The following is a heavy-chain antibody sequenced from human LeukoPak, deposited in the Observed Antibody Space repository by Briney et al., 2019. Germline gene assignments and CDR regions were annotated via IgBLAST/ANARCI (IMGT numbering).Heavy chain of an antibody. Sequence: GESLQISCQGSGSIFTSYWIGWVRRLPGKGLEWMGIIYPGDSDTRYSPSFQGLVTISADKSISTAYLQWSSLKASDTAMYYCAKYRDHYYYYGMDVWGQGTTVTVSS. J-gene: IGHJ6*02. CDR2: IYPGDSDT. CDR3: AKYRDHYYYYGMDV. D-gene: IGHD1-14*01. V-gene: IGHV5-51*01. CDR1: GSIFTSYW.